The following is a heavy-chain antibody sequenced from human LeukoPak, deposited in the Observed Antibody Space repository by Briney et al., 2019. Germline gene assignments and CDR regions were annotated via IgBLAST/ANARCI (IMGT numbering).Heavy chain of an antibody. CDR2: ISGSGGST. CDR1: GFTFSSYA. Sequence: GGSLRLSCAASGFTFSSYAMSWVRQAPGKGLEWVSAISGSGGSTYYADSVKGRFTVSRDNSKNTLYLQMNSLRAEDMAVYYCAKDYYVWGSYRSYYFDYWGQGTLVTVSS. CDR3: AKDYYVWGSYRSYYFDY. D-gene: IGHD3-16*02. J-gene: IGHJ4*02. V-gene: IGHV3-23*01.